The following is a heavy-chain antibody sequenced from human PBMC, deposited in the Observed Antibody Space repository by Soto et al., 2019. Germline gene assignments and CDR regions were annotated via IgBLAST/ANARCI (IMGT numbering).Heavy chain of an antibody. Sequence: SQTLSLTCAISGDSVSSNSAAWNWIRQSPSRGLEWLGRTYYRSKWYNDYAVSVKSRITINPDTSKNQFSLRLNSVTPEDTAVYYCATDSEYSSSSGYYYGMDVWGQATTVTVSS. J-gene: IGHJ6*02. D-gene: IGHD6-6*01. CDR2: TYYRSKWYN. CDR3: ATDSEYSSSSGYYYGMDV. CDR1: GDSVSSNSAA. V-gene: IGHV6-1*01.